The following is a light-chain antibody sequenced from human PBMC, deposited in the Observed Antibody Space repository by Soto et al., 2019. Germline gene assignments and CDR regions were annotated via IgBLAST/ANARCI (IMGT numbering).Light chain of an antibody. CDR1: SSDIGAYNY. V-gene: IGLV2-14*03. CDR2: DFN. J-gene: IGLJ2*01. Sequence: QSALTQPASVSGSPGQSITVSCTGTSSDIGAYNYVSWYQQHPGKAPKLIIYDFNARPSGVSTRFSGSKSGNTASLTISGLQAEDEADYYCSSYTSSSTVVFGGGTKLTV. CDR3: SSYTSSSTVV.